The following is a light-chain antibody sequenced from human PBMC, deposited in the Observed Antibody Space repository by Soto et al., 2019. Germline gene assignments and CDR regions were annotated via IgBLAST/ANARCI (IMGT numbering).Light chain of an antibody. CDR1: QSVSSDF. V-gene: IGKV3-20*01. CDR3: QQYGSSPLT. J-gene: IGKJ4*01. Sequence: EIVLTQSPGTLSLSPGERATLSCTTSQSVSSDFLAWYQQTPGQAPRLLIHGASSRATGIPDRFCGSGSGTDFTLTISRLEPEDFAVYYCQQYGSSPLTFGGGTKVEIK. CDR2: GAS.